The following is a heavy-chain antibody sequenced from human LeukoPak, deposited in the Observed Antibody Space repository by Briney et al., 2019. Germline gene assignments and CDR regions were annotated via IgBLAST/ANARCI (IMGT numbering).Heavy chain of an antibody. D-gene: IGHD3-10*01. Sequence: PSGTLSLTCAVSGGSISSGNWWSWVRQPPGKGLQWIGEIFHSGSTNYNPSLKSRATISVDTSKNQFSLKLSSVTAADTAVYYCARRRLLLWFGELSNWFDPWGQGTLVTVSS. V-gene: IGHV4-4*02. CDR2: IFHSGST. J-gene: IGHJ5*02. CDR3: ARRRLLLWFGELSNWFDP. CDR1: GGSISSGNW.